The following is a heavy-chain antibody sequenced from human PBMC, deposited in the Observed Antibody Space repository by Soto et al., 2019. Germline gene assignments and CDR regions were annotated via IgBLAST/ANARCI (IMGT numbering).Heavy chain of an antibody. CDR2: ISYDGSNK. D-gene: IGHD3-16*01. V-gene: IGHV3-30*18. CDR1: GFTFSSYG. Sequence: PGGSLRLSCAASGFTFSSYGMHWVRQAPGKGLEWVAVISYDGSNKYYADSVKGRFTISRDNSKNTLYLQMNSLRAEDTAVYYCAKELWPYYYYYGMDVWGQGTTVTVSS. CDR3: AKELWPYYYYYGMDV. J-gene: IGHJ6*02.